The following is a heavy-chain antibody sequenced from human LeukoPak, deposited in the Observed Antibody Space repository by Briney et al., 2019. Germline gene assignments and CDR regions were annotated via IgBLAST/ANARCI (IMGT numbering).Heavy chain of an antibody. Sequence: PGGSLRLSCAASGFTFSTYCMHWVRQAPGKGLERVAVISYDGSNKYYADSVKGRFTISRDNSKNTLYLQMNSLRAEDTAVYYCAKEGGDSYGYFDYWGQGTLVTVSS. CDR2: ISYDGSNK. CDR3: AKEGGDSYGYFDY. CDR1: GFTFSTYC. J-gene: IGHJ4*02. V-gene: IGHV3-30*18. D-gene: IGHD5-18*01.